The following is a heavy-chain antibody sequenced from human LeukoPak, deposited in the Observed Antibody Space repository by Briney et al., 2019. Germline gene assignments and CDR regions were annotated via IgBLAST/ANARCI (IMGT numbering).Heavy chain of an antibody. V-gene: IGHV4-59*01. J-gene: IGHJ6*03. Sequence: SETLSLTCTVSGGSISSYYWSWIRQPPGKGLEWIGYIYYSGSTNYNPSLKSRVTISVDTSRNQFSLKLSSVTAADTAVYYCARGPPNYDFWSGIYYYYMDVWGKGTTVTVSS. CDR2: IYYSGST. CDR1: GGSISSYY. CDR3: ARGPPNYDFWSGIYYYYMDV. D-gene: IGHD3-3*01.